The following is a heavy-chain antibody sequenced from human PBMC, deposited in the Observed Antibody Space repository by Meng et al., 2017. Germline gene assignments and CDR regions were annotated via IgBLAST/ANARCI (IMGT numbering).Heavy chain of an antibody. V-gene: IGHV1-18*01. CDR1: GYTFTSYG. CDR3: ARDKFGELFDY. CDR2: ISAYNGNT. D-gene: IGHD3-10*01. Sequence: ASVKVSCKASGYTFTSYGISWVRQAPGQGLEWMGWISAYNGNTNYAQKLQGRVTMTRDTSISTAYMELSRLRSDDTAVYYCARDKFGELFDYWGQGTLVTVSS. J-gene: IGHJ4*02.